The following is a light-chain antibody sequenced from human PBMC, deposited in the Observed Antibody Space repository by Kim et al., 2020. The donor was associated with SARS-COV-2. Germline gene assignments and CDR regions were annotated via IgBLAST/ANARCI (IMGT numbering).Light chain of an antibody. J-gene: IGKJ1*01. Sequence: SASGGDRVTTTGRASQGISNYLAWYQQKPGKVPQLLIYAASTLQSGVPSRFSGSGSGTDFTLTISSLQPEDVATYFCLKYNSAPWTFGQGTKVEI. CDR2: AAS. V-gene: IGKV1-27*01. CDR1: QGISNY. CDR3: LKYNSAPWT.